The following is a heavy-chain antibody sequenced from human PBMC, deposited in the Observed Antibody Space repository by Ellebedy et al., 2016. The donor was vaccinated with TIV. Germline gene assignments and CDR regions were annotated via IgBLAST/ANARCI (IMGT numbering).Heavy chain of an antibody. CDR1: GFSFDDYA. CDR3: ARDRAATTVTDYFDY. J-gene: IGHJ4*02. V-gene: IGHV3-23*01. CDR2: VTGSGDIT. D-gene: IGHD4-17*01. Sequence: GESLKISCAASGFSFDDYAMHWVRQAPGKGLEWVSTVTGSGDITFYADSVTGRFTISRDNSKNTLYLQMNSLRLEDTAVYYCARDRAATTVTDYFDYWGQGTLVTVSS.